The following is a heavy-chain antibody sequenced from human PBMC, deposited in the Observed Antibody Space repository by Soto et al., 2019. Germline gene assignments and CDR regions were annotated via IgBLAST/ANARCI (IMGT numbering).Heavy chain of an antibody. CDR2: MHRNGATT. V-gene: IGHV3-20*04. Sequence: EVQLVESGGGVVRPGGSLRLACAASGFSLDEYGMSWVRQAPGKGLEWVSGMHRNGATTGYADSVKGRFTMSRDDAKNSLDLQRNSLRAEDTAFYYCARDHRWGYVYGDSGDSWGHGTLVTVSS. J-gene: IGHJ5*01. CDR1: GFSLDEYG. CDR3: ARDHRWGYVYGDSGDS. D-gene: IGHD4-17*01.